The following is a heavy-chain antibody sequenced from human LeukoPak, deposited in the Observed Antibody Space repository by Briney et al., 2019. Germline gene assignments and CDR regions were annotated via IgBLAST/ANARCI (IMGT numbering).Heavy chain of an antibody. Sequence: GGSLRLSCVGSGFTFSGYTMSWVRQAPGKGLEWVSYIRSSGSPTEYADSVRGRFTISRDNGRNSVYLQMNNLRDDGTGIYYCARSVGVATNGAYWGQGTLVTVSS. CDR2: IRSSGSPT. CDR1: GFTFSGYT. J-gene: IGHJ4*02. CDR3: ARSVGVATNGAY. D-gene: IGHD2-15*01. V-gene: IGHV3-48*03.